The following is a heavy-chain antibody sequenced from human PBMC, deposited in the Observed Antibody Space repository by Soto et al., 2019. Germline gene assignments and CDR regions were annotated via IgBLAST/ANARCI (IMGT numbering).Heavy chain of an antibody. D-gene: IGHD3-10*01. J-gene: IGHJ6*02. CDR1: GFTFSSYG. CDR3: ARDHRVYYYYYGMDV. V-gene: IGHV3-33*01. Sequence: GSLRLSCAASGFTFSSYGMHWVRQAPGKGLEWVAVIWYDGSNKYYADSVKGRFTISRDNSKNTLYLQMNSLRAEDTAVYYCARDHRVYYYYYGMDVWGQGTTVTVSS. CDR2: IWYDGSNK.